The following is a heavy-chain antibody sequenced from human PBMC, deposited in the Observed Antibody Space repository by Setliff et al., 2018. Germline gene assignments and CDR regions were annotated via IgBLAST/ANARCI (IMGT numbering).Heavy chain of an antibody. J-gene: IGHJ4*02. D-gene: IGHD2-15*01. CDR1: GFTLSTYW. CDR3: VKDRVPDGVWDFDF. CDR2: IKQDGSEE. V-gene: IGHV3-7*03. Sequence: PGGSLRLSCSASGFTLSTYWMNWVRQAPGKGLEWVAHIKQDGSEEYYVDSVKGRFTISRDNAKNSLYLQMNSLRAEDTALYYCVKDRVPDGVWDFDFWGQGTLVTVSS.